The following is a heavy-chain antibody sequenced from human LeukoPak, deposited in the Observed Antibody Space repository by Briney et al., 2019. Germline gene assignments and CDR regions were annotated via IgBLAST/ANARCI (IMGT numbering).Heavy chain of an antibody. D-gene: IGHD2-15*01. CDR3: AREVVAAHDAFDI. CDR1: GGSIRNYY. CDR2: IYYSGST. Sequence: KTSETLSLTCTVSGGSIRNYYWSWIRQPPGKGLEWIGCIYYSGSTSYNPSLKSRITISLDTSKNQFSLKLSSVTAADTAVYYCAREVVAAHDAFDIWGQGTMVTVSS. V-gene: IGHV4-59*12. J-gene: IGHJ3*02.